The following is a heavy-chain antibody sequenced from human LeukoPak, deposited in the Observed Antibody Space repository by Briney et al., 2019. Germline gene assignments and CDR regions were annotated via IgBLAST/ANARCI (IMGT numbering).Heavy chain of an antibody. D-gene: IGHD2-15*01. CDR1: GFTFSSYA. V-gene: IGHV3-30-3*01. J-gene: IGHJ4*02. CDR2: ISYDGSNK. CDR3: ARGPLGRYCSGGSCYPGGY. Sequence: GGSLRLSCAASGFTFSSYAMHWVRQAPGKGLEWVAVISYDGSNKYYADSVKGRFTISRDNSKNTLYLQMNSLRAEDTAVYYCARGPLGRYCSGGSCYPGGYWGRGTLVTVSS.